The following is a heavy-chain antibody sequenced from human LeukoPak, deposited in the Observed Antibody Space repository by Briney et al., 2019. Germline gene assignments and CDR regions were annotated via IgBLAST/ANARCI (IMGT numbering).Heavy chain of an antibody. CDR2: IYTSGST. V-gene: IGHV4-4*07. Sequence: SETLSLTCTVSGDSITDSITSYYWSWIRQPAGKGLEWIGRIYTSGSTNYNPSLKSRVTMSVDTSKNQFSLKLSSVTAADTAVYYCARHGQWRISLWYFDLWGRGTLVTVSS. D-gene: IGHD6-19*01. CDR1: GDSITDSITSYY. CDR3: ARHGQWRISLWYFDL. J-gene: IGHJ2*01.